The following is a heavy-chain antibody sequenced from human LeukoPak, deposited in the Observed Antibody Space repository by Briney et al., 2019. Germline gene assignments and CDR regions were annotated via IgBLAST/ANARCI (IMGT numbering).Heavy chain of an antibody. J-gene: IGHJ4*02. CDR3: ARGSIAPDY. D-gene: IGHD6-6*01. V-gene: IGHV4-39*01. CDR2: IHYSGST. CDR1: GDSINNSSYY. Sequence: PSGTLSLTCTVSGDSINNSSYYWGWIRQPPGKGLEWIGSIHYSGSTYYNPSLKSRVTISVDTSKNQISLRLSSVTAADTAVYYCARGSIAPDYWGQGTLVTVSS.